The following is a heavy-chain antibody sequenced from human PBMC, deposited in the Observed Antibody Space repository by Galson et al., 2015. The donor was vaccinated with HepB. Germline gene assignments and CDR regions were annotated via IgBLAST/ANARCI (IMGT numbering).Heavy chain of an antibody. CDR2: ISGSGGST. V-gene: IGHV3-23*01. Sequence: SLRLSCAASGFTFSSYAMSWVRQAPGKGLEWVSAISGSGGSTYYADSVKGRFTISRDNSKNTLYLQMNSLRAEDTAVYYCAKDSGRFFGCMDVWGQGTTVTVSS. CDR1: GFTFSSYA. J-gene: IGHJ6*02. D-gene: IGHD3-3*01. CDR3: AKDSGRFFGCMDV.